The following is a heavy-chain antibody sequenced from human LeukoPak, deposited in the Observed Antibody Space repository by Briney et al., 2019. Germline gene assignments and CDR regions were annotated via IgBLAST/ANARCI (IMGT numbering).Heavy chain of an antibody. D-gene: IGHD2-2*01. CDR1: GFTLSAYW. J-gene: IGHJ4*02. CDR3: ARGPLTYCSTTSCQFDQ. CDR2: IKQDGSEK. Sequence: GGSLRLSCAASGFTLSAYWMSWVRQAPGKGLEWVANIKQDGSEKFYVDPVEGRFTISRDNAKNSLYLQMNNLRAEDTAVYYCARGPLTYCSTTSCQFDQWGQGTLVTVSS. V-gene: IGHV3-7*04.